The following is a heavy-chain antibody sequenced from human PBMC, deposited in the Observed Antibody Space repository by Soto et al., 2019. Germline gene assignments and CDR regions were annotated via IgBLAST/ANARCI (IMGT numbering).Heavy chain of an antibody. CDR3: ARGRGGYCSCGGCWSFDP. CDR2: INAGNGNT. V-gene: IGHV1-3*01. CDR1: GYTFTSYA. J-gene: IGHJ5*02. Sequence: ASVKVSCKASGYTFTSYAIDWVRQAPGQRLEWMGWINAGNGNTKYSQKFQGRVTITRDTSASTAYMELSSLRSEDTAVYYCARGRGGYCSCGGCWSFDPWGQGTLVTVSS. D-gene: IGHD2-15*01.